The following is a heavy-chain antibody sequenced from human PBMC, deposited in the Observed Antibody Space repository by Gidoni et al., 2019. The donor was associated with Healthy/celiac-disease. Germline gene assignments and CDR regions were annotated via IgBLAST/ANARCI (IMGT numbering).Heavy chain of an antibody. V-gene: IGHV5-51*03. Sequence: EVQLVQSGAEVKKPGESLKISCKGSGYSFTSYWIGWVRQMPGKGLEWMGIIYPGDSDTRYSPSFQGQVTISADKSISTAYLQWSSLKASDTAMYYCARLVSAPDSPTVQLEGGWFDPWGQGTLVTVSS. CDR3: ARLVSAPDSPTVQLEGGWFDP. J-gene: IGHJ5*02. CDR2: IYPGDSDT. D-gene: IGHD1-1*01. CDR1: GYSFTSYW.